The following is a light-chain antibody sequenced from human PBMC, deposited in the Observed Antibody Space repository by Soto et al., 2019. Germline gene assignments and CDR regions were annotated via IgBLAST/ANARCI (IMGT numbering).Light chain of an antibody. Sequence: SYELTQPLSVSVALGQTARIICGGNNIGSKNVHWYQQKPGQAPVLVIYRDSNRPSGIPERFSGSNSGNTATLTISRAQAGDEADYYCQVWDSSPVFGGGTKLTVL. J-gene: IGLJ2*01. CDR3: QVWDSSPV. CDR2: RDS. V-gene: IGLV3-9*01. CDR1: NIGSKN.